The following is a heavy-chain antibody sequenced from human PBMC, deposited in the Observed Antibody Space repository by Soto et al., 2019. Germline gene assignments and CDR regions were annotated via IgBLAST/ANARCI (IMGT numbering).Heavy chain of an antibody. CDR2: INADNGNT. CDR1: GFIFTDYA. V-gene: IGHV1-3*01. Sequence: ASVKVSCKASGFIFTDYALHWVRQAPGQRPEWMAWINADNGNTKYSENFQGRVTTTRDTSASTAYMELSSLRSEDTAVYYCARDRPDYDSSGDAFDIWGQGTMVTVSS. J-gene: IGHJ3*02. D-gene: IGHD3-22*01. CDR3: ARDRPDYDSSGDAFDI.